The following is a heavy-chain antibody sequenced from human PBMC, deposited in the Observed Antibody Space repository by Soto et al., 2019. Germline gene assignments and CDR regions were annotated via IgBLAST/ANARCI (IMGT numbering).Heavy chain of an antibody. Sequence: SETLSLTCAVYGGSFSGYYWSWIRQPPGEGLEWIGEINHSGSTNYNPSLKSRVTISVDTSKNQFSLKLSSVTAADTAVYYCARDAAFGYYDFWSGKNYYMDVWGKGTTVTVSS. CDR3: ARDAAFGYYDFWSGKNYYMDV. CDR1: GGSFSGYY. J-gene: IGHJ6*03. V-gene: IGHV4-34*01. D-gene: IGHD3-3*01. CDR2: INHSGST.